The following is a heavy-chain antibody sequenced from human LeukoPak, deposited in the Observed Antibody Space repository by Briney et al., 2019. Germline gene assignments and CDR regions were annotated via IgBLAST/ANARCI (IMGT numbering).Heavy chain of an antibody. CDR2: IYHSGST. CDR1: GVSITTYY. CDR3: AREANYYGSGSYFEGTFDY. Sequence: SETLSLTCTVSGVSITTYYWSWIRQPPGRGLEWIGYIYHSGSTNYNPSLKSRVTISVDTSKNEFSLKLTSVTAADTAAYYCAREANYYGSGSYFEGTFDYWGQGSLVTVSS. J-gene: IGHJ4*02. D-gene: IGHD3-10*01. V-gene: IGHV4-59*13.